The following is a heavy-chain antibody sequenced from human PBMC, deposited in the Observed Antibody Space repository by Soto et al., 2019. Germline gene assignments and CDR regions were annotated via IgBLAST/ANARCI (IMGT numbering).Heavy chain of an antibody. CDR1: GGSISSGDYY. V-gene: IGHV4-30-4*01. D-gene: IGHD5-12*01. CDR2: IYYSGST. J-gene: IGHJ4*02. CDR3: ARERGWVDSGYDY. Sequence: QVQLQESGPGLVKPSQTLSLTCTVSGGSISSGDYYWSWIRQPPGKGLEWIGYIYYSGSTYYNPSLKSRVTITVDTSKNQVTLKLSSVTAADTAVYYCARERGWVDSGYDYWGQGTLVTVS.